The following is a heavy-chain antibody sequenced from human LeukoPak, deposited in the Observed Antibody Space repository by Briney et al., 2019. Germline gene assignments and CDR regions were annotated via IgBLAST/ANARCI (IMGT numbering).Heavy chain of an antibody. Sequence: GGSLRLSCAASGFTFSSYAMSWVRQAPGKGLEWVANIKQDGSEKYYVDSVKGRFTISRDNAKNSLFLQMNSLRAEDTAVYYCARRYFDYWGQGTLVTVSS. CDR1: GFTFSSYA. J-gene: IGHJ4*02. V-gene: IGHV3-7*01. CDR3: ARRYFDY. CDR2: IKQDGSEK.